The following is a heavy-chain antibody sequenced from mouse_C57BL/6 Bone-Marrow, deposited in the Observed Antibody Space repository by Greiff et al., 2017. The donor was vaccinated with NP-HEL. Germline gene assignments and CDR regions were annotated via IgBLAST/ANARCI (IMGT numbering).Heavy chain of an antibody. V-gene: IGHV5-4*03. CDR1: GFTFSSYA. CDR3: ARWHYGSLYYFDY. D-gene: IGHD1-1*01. J-gene: IGHJ2*01. Sequence: EVKLMESGGGLVKPGGSLKLSCAASGFTFSSYAMSWVRQTPEKRLEWVATISDGGSYTYYLDNVKGRFTISRDNAKNNLYLQMSHLKSEDTAVYYCARWHYGSLYYFDYRGQGTTLTVSS. CDR2: ISDGGSYT.